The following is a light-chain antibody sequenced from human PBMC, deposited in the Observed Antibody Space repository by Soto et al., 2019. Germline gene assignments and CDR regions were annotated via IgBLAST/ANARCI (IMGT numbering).Light chain of an antibody. J-gene: IGLJ1*01. CDR1: SSDVGAYNY. Sequence: QSALPQPASVSGSPGQSIAISCTRTSSDVGAYNYVSWYQQHPGKAPKLMVSDVSRRPSGVSNRFSGSKSGNTASLTISGLQAEDEADYYCCSYTVSSTYVFGTGTKVTV. CDR2: DVS. CDR3: CSYTVSSTYV. V-gene: IGLV2-14*03.